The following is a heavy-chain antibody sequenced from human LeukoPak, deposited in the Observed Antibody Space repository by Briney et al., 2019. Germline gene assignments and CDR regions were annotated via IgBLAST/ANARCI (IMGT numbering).Heavy chain of an antibody. CDR2: INPNNGGT. Sequence: ASVKVSCKASGYSFTGYYMHWVRQVPRQGLEWMGWINPNNGGTNFGQKFQGRITMTRDTSLDTAYMELSSLRSDDTAVYSCARAPRRASSWYDYWGQGTQVIVSS. J-gene: IGHJ4*02. CDR3: ARAPRRASSWYDY. D-gene: IGHD6-13*01. V-gene: IGHV1-2*02. CDR1: GYSFTGYY.